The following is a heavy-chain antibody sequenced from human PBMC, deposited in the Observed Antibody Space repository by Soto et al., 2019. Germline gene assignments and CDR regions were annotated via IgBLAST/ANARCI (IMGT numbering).Heavy chain of an antibody. Sequence: ASVKVSCKASGYTCTSYAMHWVLQAPGQRLEWMGWINAGNGNTKYSQKFQGRVTITRDTSRNQFSLRLNSVTAADTAVYYCARAIVVTIGGMDVWGQGTTVTVSS. D-gene: IGHD5-12*01. V-gene: IGHV1-3*01. CDR1: GYTCTSYA. CDR3: ARAIVVTIGGMDV. J-gene: IGHJ6*02. CDR2: INAGNGNT.